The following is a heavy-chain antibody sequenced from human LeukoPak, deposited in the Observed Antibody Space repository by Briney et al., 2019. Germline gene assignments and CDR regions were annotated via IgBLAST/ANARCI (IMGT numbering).Heavy chain of an antibody. CDR1: GYTLTSYG. D-gene: IGHD3-9*01. Sequence: EASVKVSCKASGYTLTSYGISWVRQAPGQGLEWMGWISAYNGNTNYAQKLQGRVTMTTDTSTSTAYMELRSLRSDDTAVYYCAREASTSILTGYHVYYYYGMDVWGQGTTVTVSS. V-gene: IGHV1-18*01. CDR2: ISAYNGNT. CDR3: AREASTSILTGYHVYYYYGMDV. J-gene: IGHJ6*02.